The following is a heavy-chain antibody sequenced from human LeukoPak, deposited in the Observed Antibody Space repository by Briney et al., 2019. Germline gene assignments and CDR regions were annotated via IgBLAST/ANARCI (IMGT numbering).Heavy chain of an antibody. V-gene: IGHV1-46*01. J-gene: IGHJ4*02. D-gene: IGHD1-26*01. Sequence: ASVKVSCKASGYTFTRHYMHWVRQAPGQGLEWMGIINPSRGSTSHAQKFHGSVTFTRDTSTSTAYMELSSLRAEDTAVYHCANSQWALRYWGQGTLVTVSS. CDR1: GYTFTRHY. CDR2: INPSRGST. CDR3: ANSQWALRY.